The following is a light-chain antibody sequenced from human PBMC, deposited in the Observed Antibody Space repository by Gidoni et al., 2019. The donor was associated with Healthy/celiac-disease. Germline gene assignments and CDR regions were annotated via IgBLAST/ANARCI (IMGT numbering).Light chain of an antibody. J-gene: IGKJ4*01. CDR2: AAS. CDR1: QSISSF. CDR3: QQSYSTPLT. Sequence: DIQMTQSPSSLSASVGDRVTITCRASQSISSFLNWYQQKLGKAPKLLIYAASSLQSGVPSRFSGSGSGTDFTLTISSLRPEDFATCYCQQSYSTPLTFGGGTKVEIK. V-gene: IGKV1-39*01.